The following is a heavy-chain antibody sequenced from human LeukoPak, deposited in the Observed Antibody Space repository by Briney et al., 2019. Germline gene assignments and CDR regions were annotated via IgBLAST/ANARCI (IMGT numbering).Heavy chain of an antibody. J-gene: IGHJ4*02. CDR2: IYYSGST. Sequence: SQTLSLTCTVSGGSISSGGYSWSWIRQHPGKGLEWIGYIYYSGSTYYNPSLRSRVTISVDTSKNQFSLKLSSVTTADTAVYYCARQCIAARSFDYWGQGTLVTVSS. CDR1: GGSISSGGYS. CDR3: ARQCIAARSFDY. D-gene: IGHD6-6*01. V-gene: IGHV4-31*03.